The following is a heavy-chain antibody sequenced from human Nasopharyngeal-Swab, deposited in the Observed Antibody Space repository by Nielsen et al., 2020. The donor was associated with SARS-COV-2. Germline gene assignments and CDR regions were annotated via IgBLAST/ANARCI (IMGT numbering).Heavy chain of an antibody. Sequence: ASVKVSCKASGNTFNAYFLHWARQAPGQGLEWMGMINPGSGGTTYAQKFQGRVTMTRDTSTSTVFMDLSSLRSEDTAVYYCARRGRCSGSSCDMDVWGQGTTVTVS. J-gene: IGHJ6*02. CDR1: GNTFNAYF. CDR3: ARRGRCSGSSCDMDV. CDR2: INPGSGGT. V-gene: IGHV1-46*02. D-gene: IGHD2-2*01.